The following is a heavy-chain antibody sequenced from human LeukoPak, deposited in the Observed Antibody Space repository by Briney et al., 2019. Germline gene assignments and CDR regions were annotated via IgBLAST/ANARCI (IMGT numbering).Heavy chain of an antibody. D-gene: IGHD6-19*01. J-gene: IGHJ6*02. Sequence: PGGSLRLSCAASGFTFSSYEMNWVRQAPGKGLEWVSYISSSGSTIYYADSVEGRFTISRDNAKNSLYLQMNSLRAEDTAVYYCARELGIAVADYYYGMDVWGQGTTVTVSS. V-gene: IGHV3-48*03. CDR1: GFTFSSYE. CDR3: ARELGIAVADYYYGMDV. CDR2: ISSSGSTI.